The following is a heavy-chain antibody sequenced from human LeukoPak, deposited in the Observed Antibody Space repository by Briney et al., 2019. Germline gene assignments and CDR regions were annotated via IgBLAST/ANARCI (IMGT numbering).Heavy chain of an antibody. D-gene: IGHD1-26*01. CDR3: ARGLSGSYHYFDY. CDR2: ISGSGGST. V-gene: IGHV3-23*01. Sequence: AGGSLRLSCAASGFTFSSYAMSWVRQAPGKGLEWVSAISGSGGSTYYADSVKGRFTISRDNSKNTLYLQVNSLRAEDTAVYYCARGLSGSYHYFDYWGQGTLVTVSS. CDR1: GFTFSSYA. J-gene: IGHJ4*02.